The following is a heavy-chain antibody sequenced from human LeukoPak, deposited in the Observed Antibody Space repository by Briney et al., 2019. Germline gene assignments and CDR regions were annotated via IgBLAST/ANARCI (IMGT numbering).Heavy chain of an antibody. D-gene: IGHD6-13*01. Sequence: ASVKVSCKVSGYTLTELSMHWVRQAPGKGLEWMGGFDPEDGETIYAQKFQGRVTMTEDTSTDTAYMELSSLRSEDTAVYYCATDAPRIAAAPPVGYYYYYGMDVWGQGTTVTVSS. CDR1: GYTLTELS. J-gene: IGHJ6*02. CDR3: ATDAPRIAAAPPVGYYYYYGMDV. CDR2: FDPEDGET. V-gene: IGHV1-24*01.